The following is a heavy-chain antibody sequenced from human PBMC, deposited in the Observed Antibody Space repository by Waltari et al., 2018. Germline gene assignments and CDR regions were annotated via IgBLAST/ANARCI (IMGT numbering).Heavy chain of an antibody. V-gene: IGHV3-30*02. J-gene: IGHJ4*02. Sequence: QVQLVESGGGVVQPGGSLRLSCAASGFIFSNYGMHWVRQAPGKGLEWVAFIRYDGSKKSYADSVKGRFTISRDNSMNTLYLQMNSLKSDDTAVYHCAKDEWDLRGLFDYCGQGTLVTVSS. CDR1: GFIFSNYG. CDR2: IRYDGSKK. D-gene: IGHD1-26*01. CDR3: AKDEWDLRGLFDY.